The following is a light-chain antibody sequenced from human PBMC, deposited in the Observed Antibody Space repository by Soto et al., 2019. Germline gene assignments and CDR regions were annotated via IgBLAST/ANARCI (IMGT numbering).Light chain of an antibody. J-gene: IGLJ1*01. CDR3: CSSAGNYTYV. CDR1: NSNLGDYNY. V-gene: IGLV2-11*01. Sequence: QSVLTQPRSVSGSPGQSVAISCTGTNSNLGDYNYVSWYQQHPGKAPKLMISDVSKRPSGVPDRFSGSKSGNTASLTISVLQAEDEADYYCCSSAGNYTYVFGTGTKLTVL. CDR2: DVS.